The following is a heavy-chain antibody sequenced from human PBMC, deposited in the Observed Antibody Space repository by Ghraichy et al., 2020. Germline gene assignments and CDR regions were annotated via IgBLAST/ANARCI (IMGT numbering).Heavy chain of an antibody. CDR1: GYTFTSYD. Sequence: ASVKVSCKASGYTFTSYDINWVRQATGQGLEWMGWMNPNSGNTGYAQKFQGRVTMTRNTSISTAYMELSSLRSEDTAVYYCARDGAYCGGDCYPGTHNDAFDIWGQGTMVTVSS. V-gene: IGHV1-8*01. J-gene: IGHJ3*02. D-gene: IGHD2-21*01. CDR3: ARDGAYCGGDCYPGTHNDAFDI. CDR2: MNPNSGNT.